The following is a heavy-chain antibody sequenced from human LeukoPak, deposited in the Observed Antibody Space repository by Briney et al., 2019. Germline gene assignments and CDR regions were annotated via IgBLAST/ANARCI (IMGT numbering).Heavy chain of an antibody. CDR3: GSTGPGRPIYYYYYMDV. CDR1: GFTFSSCA. V-gene: IGHV3-23*01. D-gene: IGHD1-14*01. J-gene: IGHJ6*03. Sequence: GGSLRLSCAASGFTFSSCAMSWVRQAPGKGLEWVSAISGSGGSTYYADSVKGRFTISRDNSKNTLYLQMNSLRAEDTAVYYCGSTGPGRPIYYYYYMDVWGKGTTVTVSS. CDR2: ISGSGGST.